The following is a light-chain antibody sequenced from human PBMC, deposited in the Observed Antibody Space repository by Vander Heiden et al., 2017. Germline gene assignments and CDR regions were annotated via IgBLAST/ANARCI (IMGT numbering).Light chain of an antibody. Sequence: EIVLTQSPGTLSLSPGARATLSCRASQSVSSGYLAWYQQKPGQAPRLLIYGASSRATGIPDRFNVSGSGTDFTLTISRLEPEDFSVYYCQQDGSSPLTFGGGTKVEIK. CDR3: QQDGSSPLT. CDR1: QSVSSGY. J-gene: IGKJ4*01. CDR2: GAS. V-gene: IGKV3-20*01.